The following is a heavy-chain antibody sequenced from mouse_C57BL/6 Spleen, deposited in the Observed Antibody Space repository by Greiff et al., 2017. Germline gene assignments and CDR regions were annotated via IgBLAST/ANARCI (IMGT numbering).Heavy chain of an antibody. J-gene: IGHJ4*01. CDR3: ARGYYGISFPHAMEY. CDR1: GYTFTSYG. Sequence: VQGVESGAELARPGASVKLSCKASGYTFTSYGISWVKQRTGQGLEWIGELYPRSGNTYYNEKFKGKATLTADKSSSTAYMELRSLTSEDSAVYFCARGYYGISFPHAMEYRGQGTSVTVSS. V-gene: IGHV1-81*01. D-gene: IGHD1-1*01. CDR2: LYPRSGNT.